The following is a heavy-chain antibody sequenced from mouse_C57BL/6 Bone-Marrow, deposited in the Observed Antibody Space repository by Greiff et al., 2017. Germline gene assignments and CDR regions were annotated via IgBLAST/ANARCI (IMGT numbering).Heavy chain of an antibody. J-gene: IGHJ2*01. CDR3: AREEILLWSYFDY. Sequence: VQLQQPGAELVMPGASVKLSCKASGYTFTSYWMHWVKQRPGQGLEWIGEIDPSDSYTNYNQKFKGKSTLTVDKSSSTAYMQLSSLTSGDSAVYYCAREEILLWSYFDYWGQGTTLTVSS. D-gene: IGHD2-1*01. CDR2: IDPSDSYT. CDR1: GYTFTSYW. V-gene: IGHV1-69*01.